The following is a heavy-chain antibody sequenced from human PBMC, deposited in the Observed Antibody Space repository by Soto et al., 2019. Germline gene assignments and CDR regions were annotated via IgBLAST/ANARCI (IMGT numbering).Heavy chain of an antibody. J-gene: IGHJ4*02. CDR1: GVSISSGGYF. CDR3: ARVYYYGSGSYLDY. Sequence: QVQLQESGPGLVKPSQTLSLTCTVSGVSISSGGYFWSWIRKHPGKGLEWIGYIYYSGSTYYNPSLKSRVTISVDTSKNQFSLKLSSVTAADTAVYYCARVYYYGSGSYLDYGGQGTLVTVSS. CDR2: IYYSGST. D-gene: IGHD3-10*01. V-gene: IGHV4-31*03.